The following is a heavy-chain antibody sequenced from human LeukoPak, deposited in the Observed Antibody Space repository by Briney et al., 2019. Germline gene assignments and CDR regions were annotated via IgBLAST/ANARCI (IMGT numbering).Heavy chain of an antibody. V-gene: IGHV3-48*01. CDR1: GFTVSSNY. CDR2: ISSSSSTI. J-gene: IGHJ4*02. Sequence: RGSLRLSCAASGFTVSSNYMSWVRQAPGKGLEWVSYISSSSSTIYYADSVKGRFTISRDNAKNSLYLQMNSLRAEDTAVYYCARIGPTRRGGFDYWGQGTLVTVSS. CDR3: ARIGPTRRGGFDY. D-gene: IGHD3/OR15-3a*01.